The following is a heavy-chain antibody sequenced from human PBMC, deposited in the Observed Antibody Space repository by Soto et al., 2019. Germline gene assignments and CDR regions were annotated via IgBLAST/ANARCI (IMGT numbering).Heavy chain of an antibody. CDR1: GGSISPYY. CDR3: ASHSSQNFDWLEY. D-gene: IGHD3-9*01. Sequence: QVQLQESGPGLVRPSETLSLTCTVSGGSISPYYWSWVRQPPGKGLEWIAFIFYSGSTNYNPSLKSRVTISVDTSKNQFSLKLTSVTAADTAVYYCASHSSQNFDWLEYWGQGTLVTVSS. V-gene: IGHV4-59*08. J-gene: IGHJ4*02. CDR2: IFYSGST.